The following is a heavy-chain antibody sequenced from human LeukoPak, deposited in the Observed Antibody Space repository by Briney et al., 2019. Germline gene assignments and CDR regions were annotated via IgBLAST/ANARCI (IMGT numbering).Heavy chain of an antibody. CDR2: IYYSGST. V-gene: IGHV4-31*03. CDR3: ARTIKGDGYNFDY. Sequence: SETLSLTCTVSGGFISSGGYYWSWIRQHPGKGLEWIGYIYYSGSTYYNPSLKSRVTISVDTSKNQFSLKLSSVTAADTAVYYCARTIKGDGYNFDYWGQGTLVTVSS. J-gene: IGHJ4*02. D-gene: IGHD5-12*01. CDR1: GGFISSGGYY.